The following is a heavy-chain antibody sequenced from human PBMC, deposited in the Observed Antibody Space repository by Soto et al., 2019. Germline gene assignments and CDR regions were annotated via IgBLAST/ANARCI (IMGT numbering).Heavy chain of an antibody. D-gene: IGHD3-10*01. CDR3: TSAATKWFGVPPPHFDY. CDR1: GVTFGDYA. Sequence: GGSLGLSRPASGVTFGDYAMSWGRQAPGKGLEWVGFIRSKAYGGTTEYAASVKGRFTISRDDSKSIAYLQMNSLKTEDTAVYYCTSAATKWFGVPPPHFDYWGQGTLVTVSS. CDR2: IRSKAYGGTT. V-gene: IGHV3-49*04. J-gene: IGHJ4*02.